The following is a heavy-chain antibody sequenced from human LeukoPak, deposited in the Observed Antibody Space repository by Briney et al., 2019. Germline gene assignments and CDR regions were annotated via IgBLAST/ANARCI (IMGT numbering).Heavy chain of an antibody. J-gene: IGHJ6*03. D-gene: IGHD3-9*01. CDR2: IYYSGST. V-gene: IGHV4-30-4*01. CDR3: ARHYDILTGYYRYYYMDV. CDR1: GGSISSGDYY. Sequence: SETLSLTCTVSGGSISSGDYYWSWIRQPPGKGLEWIGYIYYSGSTYYNPSLKSRVTISVDTSKNQFSLKLSSVTAADTAVYYCARHYDILTGYYRYYYMDVWGKGTTVTVSS.